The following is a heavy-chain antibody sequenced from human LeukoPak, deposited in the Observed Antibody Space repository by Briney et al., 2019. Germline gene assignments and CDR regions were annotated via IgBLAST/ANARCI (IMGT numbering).Heavy chain of an antibody. J-gene: IGHJ5*02. CDR2: IRSKANSYAT. CDR3: AKEAGDWPHNWFGP. D-gene: IGHD2-21*02. CDR1: GFTFSGSA. Sequence: GGSLRLSCAASGFTFSGSAMHWVRQASGKGLEWVGRIRSKANSYATAYAASVKGRFTISRDDSKNTAYLQMNSLRAEDTAFYYCAKEAGDWPHNWFGPWGQGTLVTVSS. V-gene: IGHV3-73*01.